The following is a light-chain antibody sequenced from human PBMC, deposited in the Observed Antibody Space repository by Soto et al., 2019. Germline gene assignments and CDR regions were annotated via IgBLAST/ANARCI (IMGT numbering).Light chain of an antibody. CDR2: QVT. J-gene: IGLJ1*01. CDR3: SSYTDSSNYV. Sequence: QSALTQPASVSESPGQSITISCTGTSSDLDIYNYDSWYQQQPGKAPKLMIYQVTNRPSGVSNRFSGSRSGNTASLTISGLQAEDEADYYCSSYTDSSNYVFGTGTKV. V-gene: IGLV2-14*01. CDR1: SSDLDIYNY.